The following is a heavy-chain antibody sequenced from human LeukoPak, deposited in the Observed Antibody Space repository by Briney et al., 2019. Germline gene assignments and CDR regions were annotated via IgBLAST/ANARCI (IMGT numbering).Heavy chain of an antibody. CDR1: GFTFSSYW. D-gene: IGHD4-17*01. CDR2: INGAGSSL. J-gene: IGHJ4*02. V-gene: IGHV3-74*01. Sequence: GGSLRLSCAASGFTFSSYWMHWVRQTPGKGLVWVSRINGAGSSLSYADSVKGRVTISRDNAKNTLYLQMNNLRAEDTAVYYCARGGDYKNDYWGQGTLVTVSS. CDR3: ARGGDYKNDY.